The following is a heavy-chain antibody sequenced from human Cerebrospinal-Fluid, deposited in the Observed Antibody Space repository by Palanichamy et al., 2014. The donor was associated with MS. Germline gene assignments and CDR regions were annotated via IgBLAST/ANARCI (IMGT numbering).Heavy chain of an antibody. CDR2: IVPMFGTA. V-gene: IGHV1-69*06. CDR3: ARAGSG. Sequence: QVQLVQSGAEVKKPGSSVKVSCKASGGTFSTFNINWVRQAPGQGLEWMGGIVPMFGTANYAQRFQGRVTITADKSTSTSYMELNSLSSEDTAVYFCARAGSGWGQGTLVTVS. D-gene: IGHD6-19*01. CDR1: GGTFSTFN. J-gene: IGHJ4*02.